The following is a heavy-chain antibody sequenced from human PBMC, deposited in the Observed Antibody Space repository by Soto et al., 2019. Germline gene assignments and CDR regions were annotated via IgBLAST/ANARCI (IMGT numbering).Heavy chain of an antibody. V-gene: IGHV3-23*01. Sequence: EVQLLESGGGLAQPGGSLRLSCAASAFTFSSYAMSWVRQAPGKGLEWVSAVSGSGDSTYYADSVKGRFTISRDNSKNTLYLQMNGRRAEDTAVYYGAKGGGGDCPGCTRDSGGQGTLFPVSS. J-gene: IGHJ4*02. CDR2: VSGSGDST. D-gene: IGHD2-21*02. CDR3: AKGGGGDCPGCTRDS. CDR1: AFTFSSYA.